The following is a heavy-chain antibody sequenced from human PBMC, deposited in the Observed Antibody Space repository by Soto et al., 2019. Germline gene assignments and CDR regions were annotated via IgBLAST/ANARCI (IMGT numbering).Heavy chain of an antibody. J-gene: IGHJ6*02. V-gene: IGHV3-21*01. CDR2: IGTRSDI. D-gene: IGHD2-21*02. CDR1: VFTFSTYS. CDR3: AREETAWPLAYGLDV. Sequence: GSLRLSCAASVFTFSTYSMHWVRQGPGKGLEWVSSIGTRSDIYYADSVKGRFTISRDNAKNSLSLQMNSLRAEDTGVYYCAREETAWPLAYGLDVWGQGTTVTVSS.